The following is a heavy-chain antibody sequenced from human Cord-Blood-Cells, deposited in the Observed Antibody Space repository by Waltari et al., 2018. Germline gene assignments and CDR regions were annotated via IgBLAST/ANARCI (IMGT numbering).Heavy chain of an antibody. CDR3: ARGPSGSYYYYYYGMDV. D-gene: IGHD1-26*01. CDR2: IIPICGTA. J-gene: IGHJ6*02. CDR1: GGTFSSYA. Sequence: QVQLVQSGAEVKKPGSSVKVSCKASGGTFSSYAISWVRQAPGQGLEWMGGIIPICGTANYAQKFQGRVTITADESTSTAYMELSSLRSEDTAVYYCARGPSGSYYYYYYGMDVWGQGTTVTVSS. V-gene: IGHV1-69*01.